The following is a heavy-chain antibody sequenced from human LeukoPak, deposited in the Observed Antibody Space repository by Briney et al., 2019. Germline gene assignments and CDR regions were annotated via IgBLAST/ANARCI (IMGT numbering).Heavy chain of an antibody. V-gene: IGHV4-34*01. D-gene: IGHD3-22*01. J-gene: IGHJ4*02. Sequence: KPSETLSLTCAVYGGSFSGYYWSWIRQPPGKGLEWIGEINHSGSTNHSPSLKSRVTISVDTSKNQFSLKLRSVTAPDTAVYSCARGPLYYYDSSSRSYYFDYWGQGTLVTVSS. CDR3: ARGPLYYYDSSSRSYYFDY. CDR1: GGSFSGYY. CDR2: INHSGST.